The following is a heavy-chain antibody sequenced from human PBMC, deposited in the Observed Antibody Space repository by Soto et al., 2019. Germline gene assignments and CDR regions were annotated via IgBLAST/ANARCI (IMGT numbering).Heavy chain of an antibody. V-gene: IGHV3-30*18. CDR3: AKDLPTPTY. J-gene: IGHJ4*02. D-gene: IGHD1-1*01. CDR2: ISYDGSNK. CDR1: GFTFSSYG. Sequence: QVQLVESGGGVVQPGRSLRLSCAASGFTFSSYGMHWVRQAPGKGLEWVAVISYDGSNKYYADSVKGRFTISRDNSKNTLYLQMTSLRAEDRAVYYCAKDLPTPTYWGQGTLVTVSS.